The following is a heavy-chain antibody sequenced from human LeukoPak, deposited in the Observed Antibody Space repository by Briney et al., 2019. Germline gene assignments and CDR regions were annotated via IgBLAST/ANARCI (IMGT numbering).Heavy chain of an antibody. CDR1: GFTFGDYA. V-gene: IGHV3-49*04. J-gene: IGHJ6*02. D-gene: IGHD3-10*01. CDR3: ARGPILLWIHNGMDV. Sequence: GGSLRLSCTASGFTFGDYAMSWARQAPGKGLEWVGFIRSKAYGGTTEYAASVKGRFTISRDDSKGIAYLQMDSLKIEDTAFYYCARGPILLWIHNGMDVWGQGTTVIVSS. CDR2: IRSKAYGGTT.